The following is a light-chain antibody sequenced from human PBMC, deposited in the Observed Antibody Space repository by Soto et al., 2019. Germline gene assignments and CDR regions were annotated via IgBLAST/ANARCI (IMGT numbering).Light chain of an antibody. J-gene: IGKJ5*01. CDR2: EAS. CDR3: QQLNTLPFT. V-gene: IGKV1-9*01. CDR1: HDISTY. Sequence: IHLTHSPSLLSASVLYRVTITCLASHDISTYLAWYQQKPGKAPKLMIYEASTLQSGVPSRFSGSGSGTEFTLTISGLLPEDFATYHCQQLNTLPFTFGQGTRLEIK.